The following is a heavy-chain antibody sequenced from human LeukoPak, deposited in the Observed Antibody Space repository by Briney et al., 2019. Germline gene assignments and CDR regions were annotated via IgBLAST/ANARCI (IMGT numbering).Heavy chain of an antibody. CDR2: ISWNSGSI. CDR1: GFTFDDYA. D-gene: IGHD2-21*01. V-gene: IGHV3-9*01. J-gene: IGHJ4*02. CDR3: AKGASYCGGDCFDY. Sequence: GGSLRLSCAASGFTFDDYAMHWVRQAPGKGLEWVSGISWNSGSIGYADSVKGRFTISRDNAKNSLYLQMNSLRAEGTALYYCAKGASYCGGDCFDYWGQGTLVTVSS.